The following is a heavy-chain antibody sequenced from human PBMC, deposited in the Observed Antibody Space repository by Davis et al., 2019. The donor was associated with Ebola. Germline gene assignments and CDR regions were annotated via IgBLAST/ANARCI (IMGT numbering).Heavy chain of an antibody. CDR2: IWYDGSRK. D-gene: IGHD5-24*01. V-gene: IGHV3-33*01. Sequence: GGSLRLSCAASGFNFRSYGMHWVRQAPDKGLEWVAVIWYDGSRKYYGDSVKGRFTISRDNSKNTLYLQMNSLRAEDTAVYYCARPGEMATIGAFSDYWGQGTLVTVSS. J-gene: IGHJ4*02. CDR3: ARPGEMATIGAFSDY. CDR1: GFNFRSYG.